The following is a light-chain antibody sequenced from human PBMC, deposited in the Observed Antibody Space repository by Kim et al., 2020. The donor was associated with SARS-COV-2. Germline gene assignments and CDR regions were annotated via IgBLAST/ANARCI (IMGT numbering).Light chain of an antibody. CDR2: DVS. CDR3: CSSAGGYTWV. J-gene: IGLJ3*02. CDR1: SSDVGNYNY. Sequence: GHVATVSCTGTSSDVGNYNYVSWYQQHPGKAPKLMIYDVSKRPSGVSERFSGSKSGNTASLTISGLQAEDEADYYCCSSAGGYTWVFGGGTGLTVL. V-gene: IGLV2-11*03.